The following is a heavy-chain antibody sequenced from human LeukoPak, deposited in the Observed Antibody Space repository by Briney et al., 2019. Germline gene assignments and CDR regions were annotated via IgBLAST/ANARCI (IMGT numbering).Heavy chain of an antibody. CDR2: ISSYSSNI. V-gene: IGHV3-21*01. CDR3: ARGNYDFWTY. D-gene: IGHD3-3*01. Sequence: PGGSLRLSCAASGFTFSSYTMNWVRQAPGKGLEWVSSISSYSSNIYYADSVKGRFTISRDIAKNSLYLQMNSLRVEDTAVYYCARGNYDFWTYWGQGTLVTVSS. J-gene: IGHJ4*02. CDR1: GFTFSSYT.